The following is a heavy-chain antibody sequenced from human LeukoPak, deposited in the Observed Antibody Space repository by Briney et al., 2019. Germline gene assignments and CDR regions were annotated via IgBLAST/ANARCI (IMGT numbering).Heavy chain of an antibody. CDR1: GYTLTELS. Sequence: GASVKVSCKASGYTLTELSMHWVRQAHGKGLEWMGGFDPEDGEAIYAQKFQGRVTMTEDTSTDTAYMELSSLRSEDTAVYYCATDFGSIVGATIYYWGQGTLVTVSS. CDR2: FDPEDGEA. J-gene: IGHJ4*02. V-gene: IGHV1-24*01. CDR3: ATDFGSIVGATIYY. D-gene: IGHD1-26*01.